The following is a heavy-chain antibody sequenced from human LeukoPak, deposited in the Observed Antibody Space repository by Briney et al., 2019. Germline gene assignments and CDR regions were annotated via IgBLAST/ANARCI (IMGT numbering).Heavy chain of an antibody. CDR3: ARDREYNWSDADAFNI. Sequence: GASVKVSCKASGYAFTSYGITWVRQAPGQGLEWMGWISPYNGNTHYAQKVQGRVTMTTGTSTSTAYMELRSLRSDDTAVYYCARDREYNWSDADAFNIWGQGTMVTVSS. D-gene: IGHD1-1*01. CDR1: GYAFTSYG. V-gene: IGHV1-18*01. CDR2: ISPYNGNT. J-gene: IGHJ3*02.